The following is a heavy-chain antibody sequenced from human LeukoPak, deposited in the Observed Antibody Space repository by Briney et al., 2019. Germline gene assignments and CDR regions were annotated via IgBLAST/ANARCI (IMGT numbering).Heavy chain of an antibody. V-gene: IGHV4-34*01. CDR3: VTYYFDSSGPKKNY. CDR2: INHSGST. Sequence: SETLSLTCAVYGESFSGYYWSWIRQPPGKGLEWIGEINHSGSTNYNPSLKSRVTISVDTSKKQFSLKLSSVTAADTAVYYCVTYYFDSSGPKKNYWGQGTLVTVSS. J-gene: IGHJ4*02. CDR1: GESFSGYY. D-gene: IGHD3-22*01.